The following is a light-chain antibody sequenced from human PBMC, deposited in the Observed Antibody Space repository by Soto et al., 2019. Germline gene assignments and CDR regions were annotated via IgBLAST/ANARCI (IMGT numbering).Light chain of an antibody. CDR2: EVS. V-gene: IGLV2-8*01. CDR1: SSDVGGYNY. J-gene: IGLJ2*01. Sequence: QSALTQPPSASGSPGQSVTISCTGTSSDVGGYNYVSWYQLHPGKAPKLMIYEVSKRPSGVPDRFSGSKSGNTASLTVSGLQAEDEADYDCSSYAGSNNLHVVFGGGTKLTVL. CDR3: SSYAGSNNLHVV.